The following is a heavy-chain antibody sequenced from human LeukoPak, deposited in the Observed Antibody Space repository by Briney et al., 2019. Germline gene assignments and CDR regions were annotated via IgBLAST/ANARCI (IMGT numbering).Heavy chain of an antibody. CDR3: ARHYFYYYDSSKHFDY. CDR1: GGSISSSTYY. J-gene: IGHJ4*02. Sequence: SETLSLTCTVSGGSISSSTYYWGWIRQPPGKGLEWIGSINYSGSTYYNPSLKSRVTISVDTSKNQFSLKLSSVTAADTAVYYCARHYFYYYDSSKHFDYWGQGTLVTVSS. CDR2: INYSGST. V-gene: IGHV4-39*01. D-gene: IGHD3-22*01.